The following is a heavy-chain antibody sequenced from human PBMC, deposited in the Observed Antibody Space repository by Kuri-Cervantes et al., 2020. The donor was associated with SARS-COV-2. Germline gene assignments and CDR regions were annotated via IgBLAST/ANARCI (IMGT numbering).Heavy chain of an antibody. CDR3: ARDLGGSGWLNYFDY. Sequence: LSLTCAASGFTFSSYGMHWVRQAPGKGLEWVAVIWYDGSNKYYADSVKGRFTISRDNSKNTLYLQMNSLRAEDTAVYYCARDLGGSGWLNYFDYWGQGTLVTVSS. J-gene: IGHJ4*02. CDR2: IWYDGSNK. CDR1: GFTFSSYG. V-gene: IGHV3-33*01. D-gene: IGHD6-19*01.